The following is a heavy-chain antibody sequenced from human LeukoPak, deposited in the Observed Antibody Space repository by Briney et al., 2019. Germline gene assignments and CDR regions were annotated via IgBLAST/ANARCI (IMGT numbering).Heavy chain of an antibody. V-gene: IGHV3-21*01. D-gene: IGHD3-22*01. J-gene: IGHJ4*01. CDR1: GFTFNSYS. CDR3: ARDPSADGYYDY. CDR2: ISSTGNYI. Sequence: GGSLRLSCAASGFTFNSYSMHWVRQAPGKGLEWVSSISSTGNYIYYADAVKGRFTISRDDAKNSLFLQMNSLRAEDTALYYCARDPSADGYYDYCGHGTLVTVSS.